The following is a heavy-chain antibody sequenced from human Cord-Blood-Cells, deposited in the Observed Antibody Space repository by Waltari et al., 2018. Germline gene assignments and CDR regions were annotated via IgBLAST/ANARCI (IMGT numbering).Heavy chain of an antibody. CDR1: GFTFSSYA. J-gene: IGHJ4*02. V-gene: IGHV3-30*04. CDR2: ISYDGSNK. CDR3: ARDHPDY. Sequence: QVQLVESGGGVVQPGRSLRLSWSASGFTFSSYAMHWVRQAPGKELEWVAVISYDGSNKYYADSVKGRFTISRDNSKNTLYLQMNSLRAEDTAVYYCARDHPDYWGQGTLVTVSS.